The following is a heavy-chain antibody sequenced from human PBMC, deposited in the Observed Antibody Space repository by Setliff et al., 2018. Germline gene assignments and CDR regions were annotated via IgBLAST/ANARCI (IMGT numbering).Heavy chain of an antibody. CDR1: GFTFSDAW. Sequence: AGESLKLSCAASGFTFSDAWMTWVRQAPGKGLEWVGRIKSKPDGETTVYAAPVKGRFAISRDDSKNTLYLQINSLKAEDTAVYYCTTARVAPRRDALDIWGQGTMVTVSS. V-gene: IGHV3-15*01. D-gene: IGHD6-6*01. CDR3: TTARVAPRRDALDI. J-gene: IGHJ3*02. CDR2: IKSKPDGETT.